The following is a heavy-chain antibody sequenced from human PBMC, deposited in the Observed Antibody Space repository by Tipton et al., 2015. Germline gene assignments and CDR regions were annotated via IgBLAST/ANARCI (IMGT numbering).Heavy chain of an antibody. V-gene: IGHV1-69*01. D-gene: IGHD3-3*01. CDR1: GSTFSSSV. CDR3: ARLRFATFGVGPNFYYGMDV. J-gene: IGHJ6*02. CDR2: IIPNSDTP. Sequence: QSGPEVKKPGSSVKVSCKASGSTFSSSVISWVRQAPGQGLEWMGGIIPNSDTPNYAQKLQGRVTITADESTSTAYMELSSLRSDDTAVYYCARLRFATFGVGPNFYYGMDVWGQGTTVTVSS.